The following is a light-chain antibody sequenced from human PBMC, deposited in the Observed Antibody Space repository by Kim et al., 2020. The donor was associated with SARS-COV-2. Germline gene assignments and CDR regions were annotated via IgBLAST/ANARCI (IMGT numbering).Light chain of an antibody. V-gene: IGKV3-15*01. CDR2: GAS. Sequence: DTLMTQSQGTLSVSPGERATLSCRASQSISINLAWYQQKPGQAPRLLIYGASTRATGVPARFSGSGSGTEFTLTVSSLQSEDFAVYYCQQYNKWPTFGGGTKVDIK. J-gene: IGKJ4*01. CDR1: QSISIN. CDR3: QQYNKWPT.